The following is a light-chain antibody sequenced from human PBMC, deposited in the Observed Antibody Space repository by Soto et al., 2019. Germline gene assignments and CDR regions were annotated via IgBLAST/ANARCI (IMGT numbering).Light chain of an antibody. Sequence: QSALTQPPSASGSPGQSVTISCTGTSSDVGGYNYVSWYQQHPGKVPKLMIYEVSKRPPGVPDRFSGSKSGNTASLTVSGLQAEDEADYYCGSYAGGNNVFGTGTKLTVL. J-gene: IGLJ1*01. CDR2: EVS. V-gene: IGLV2-8*01. CDR1: SSDVGGYNY. CDR3: GSYAGGNNV.